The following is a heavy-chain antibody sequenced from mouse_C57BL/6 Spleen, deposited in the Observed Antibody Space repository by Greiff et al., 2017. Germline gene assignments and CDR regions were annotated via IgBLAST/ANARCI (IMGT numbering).Heavy chain of an antibody. CDR1: GYTFTDYY. Sequence: VQLQQSGPELVKPGASVKISCKASGYTFTDYYMNWVKQSHGKSLEWIGDINPNNGGTSYNQKFKGKATLTVDKSSSTAYMELRSLTSEDSAVYYCARWGDSSGSFAYWGQGTLVTVSA. D-gene: IGHD3-2*02. V-gene: IGHV1-26*01. CDR3: ARWGDSSGSFAY. CDR2: INPNNGGT. J-gene: IGHJ3*01.